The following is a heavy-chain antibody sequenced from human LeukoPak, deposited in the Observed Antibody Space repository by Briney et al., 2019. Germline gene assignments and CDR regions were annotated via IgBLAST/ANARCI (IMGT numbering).Heavy chain of an antibody. CDR3: ARGIAVVGTNWFDP. CDR1: GGSFSGYY. V-gene: IGHV4-34*01. D-gene: IGHD6-19*01. CDR2: INHSGST. J-gene: IGHJ5*02. Sequence: PSETLSLTCAVYGGSFSGYYWSWIRQPPGKGLEWIGEINHSGSTNYNPSLKSRVTISVDTSKNQFSLKLSSVTAADTAVYYCARGIAVVGTNWFDPWGQGTLVTVSS.